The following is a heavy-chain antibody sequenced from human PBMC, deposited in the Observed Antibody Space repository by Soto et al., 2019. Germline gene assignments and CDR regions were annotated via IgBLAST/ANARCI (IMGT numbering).Heavy chain of an antibody. CDR2: IGTYNGHT. V-gene: IGHV1-18*01. CDR3: ARDSGSSYFDS. CDR1: GYTFTSYG. J-gene: IGHJ4*02. D-gene: IGHD6-6*01. Sequence: GASVEVSCKASGYTFTSYGISWVRQAPGQGLEWMGWIGTYNGHTSYAQKFQGRVTMTTDTSTSTAYMELRSLRSDDTAVYYCARDSGSSYFDSWGQGTLVTAPQ.